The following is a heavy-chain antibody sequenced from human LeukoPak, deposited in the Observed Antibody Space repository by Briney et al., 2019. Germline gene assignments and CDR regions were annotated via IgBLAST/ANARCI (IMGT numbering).Heavy chain of an antibody. D-gene: IGHD6-13*01. V-gene: IGHV3-30*02. CDR1: GFSFSSYG. J-gene: IGHJ4*02. CDR3: AKDPPGYSSRVDY. CDR2: MRDVGSHK. Sequence: GGSLRLSCVVSGFSFSSYGMDWVRQAPDSWLGWVAFMRDVGSHKYYAGSRKGPFTIARDNSKNTLYLQMNSLRAEDTAVYHCAKDPPGYSSRVDYWGQGTLVTVSS.